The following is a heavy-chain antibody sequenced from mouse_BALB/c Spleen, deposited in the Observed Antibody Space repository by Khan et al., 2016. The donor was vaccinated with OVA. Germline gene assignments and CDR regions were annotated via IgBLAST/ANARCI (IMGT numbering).Heavy chain of an antibody. V-gene: IGHV2-6-1*01. D-gene: IGHD2-10*01. J-gene: IGHJ4*01. CDR2: IWSDGST. CDR3: ARQPYYHYNIMDY. CDR1: GFSLTNYG. Sequence: VQLEVSGPGLVAPSQSLSITCTISGFSLTNYGVHWVRQPPGKGLEWLVVIWSDGSTTYNSALKSRLTITKDNSKSQVFLEMNSLQTDDTAMYFCARQPYYHYNIMDYWGQGTSVTVSS.